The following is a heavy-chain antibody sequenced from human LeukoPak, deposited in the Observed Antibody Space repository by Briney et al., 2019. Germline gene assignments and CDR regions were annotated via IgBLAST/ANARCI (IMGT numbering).Heavy chain of an antibody. Sequence: GASVKVSCKASGYTFTSYGISWVRQAPGQGLEWMGWINTNTGNPTYAQGFTGRFVFSLDTSVSTAYLQISSLKAEDTAVYYCARGKRLGRYYYYGMDVWGQGTTVTVSS. CDR1: GYTFTSYG. CDR2: INTNTGNP. D-gene: IGHD3-16*01. J-gene: IGHJ6*02. CDR3: ARGKRLGRYYYYGMDV. V-gene: IGHV7-4-1*02.